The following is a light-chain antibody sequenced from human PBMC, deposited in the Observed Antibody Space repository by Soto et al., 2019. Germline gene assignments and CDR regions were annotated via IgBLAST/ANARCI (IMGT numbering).Light chain of an antibody. Sequence: DIVMTQSPLSLSVTPGEPASISCRSSQSLLHSNGYNYLDWYLQKPGQSPQLLIYLGSNRASGVPDRFSGSGSGKDFTLKISRVEAEDVGVYYCMQALQAPYSFGQGTKLEIK. CDR1: QSLLHSNGYNY. CDR2: LGS. J-gene: IGKJ2*01. V-gene: IGKV2-28*01. CDR3: MQALQAPYS.